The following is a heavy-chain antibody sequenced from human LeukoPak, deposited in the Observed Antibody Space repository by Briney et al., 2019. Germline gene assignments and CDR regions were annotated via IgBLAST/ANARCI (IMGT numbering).Heavy chain of an antibody. V-gene: IGHV1-2*02. CDR2: INPNSGGT. CDR3: ARLGAVAGKVFDY. J-gene: IGHJ4*02. CDR1: GGTFSSYA. Sequence: ASVKVSCKASGGTFSSYAISWVRQAPGQGLEWMGWINPNSGGTNYAQKFQGRVTMTSDTSISTAYMELSRLRSDDTAVYYCARLGAVAGKVFDYWGQGTLVTVSS. D-gene: IGHD6-19*01.